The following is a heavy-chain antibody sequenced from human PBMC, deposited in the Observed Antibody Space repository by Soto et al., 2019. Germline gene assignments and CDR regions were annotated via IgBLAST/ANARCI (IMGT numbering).Heavy chain of an antibody. CDR3: AREVYGDYGDAFDL. CDR1: GFIFSSYG. CDR2: IWYDGSNE. V-gene: IGHV3-33*01. Sequence: QVQLVESGGGVVQPGRSLRLSCAASGFIFSSYGMHWVRQAPGKGLEWVAGIWYDGSNEDYVDSVRGRFTISRDNSKNTLYLQMNSLRADDTALDYCAREVYGDYGDAFDLWGQGTKVTVSS. D-gene: IGHD4-17*01. J-gene: IGHJ3*01.